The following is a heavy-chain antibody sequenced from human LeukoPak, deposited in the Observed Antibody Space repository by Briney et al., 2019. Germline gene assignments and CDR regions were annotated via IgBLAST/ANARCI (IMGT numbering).Heavy chain of an antibody. J-gene: IGHJ4*02. V-gene: IGHV3-64D*06. CDR2: ISSNGDNT. CDR3: VRGTGY. Sequence: GGSLRLSCSVSGFTFSTYVMHWVRQAPGKGLEYVSAISSNGDNTYYADSEKGRFTFSRDNSKNTLYLQMSSLRPDDTAVYFCVRGTGYWGQGTLVTVSS. CDR1: GFTFSTYV.